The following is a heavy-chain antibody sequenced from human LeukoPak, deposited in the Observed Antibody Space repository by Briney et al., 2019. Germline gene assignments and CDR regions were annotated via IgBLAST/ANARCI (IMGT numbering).Heavy chain of an antibody. CDR3: ARDPSTAMVTIFDY. V-gene: IGHV3-30*04. CDR2: ISYDGSNK. J-gene: IGHJ4*02. Sequence: QPGGSLRLSCAASGFTFSSYAMHWVRQAPGKGLEWVAVISYDGSNKYYADSVKGRFTISRDNSKNTLYLQMNSLRAEDTAVYYCARDPSTAMVTIFDYRGQGTLVTVSS. CDR1: GFTFSSYA. D-gene: IGHD5-18*01.